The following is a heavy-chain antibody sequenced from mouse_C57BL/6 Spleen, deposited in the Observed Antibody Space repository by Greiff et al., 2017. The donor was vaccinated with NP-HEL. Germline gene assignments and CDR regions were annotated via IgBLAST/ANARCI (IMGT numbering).Heavy chain of an antibody. J-gene: IGHJ3*01. Sequence: QVQLQQSWAELVMPGASVKLSCKASGYTFTRYWMPWVKPRPGQGLSWIGEIAPSDSYTNYNQKFKGKSTLTVDKSSSTAYMQLSSLTSEDSAVYYCARSGDGGFAYWGQGTLVTVSA. CDR1: GYTFTRYW. CDR2: IAPSDSYT. D-gene: IGHD3-1*01. CDR3: ARSGDGGFAY. V-gene: IGHV1-69*01.